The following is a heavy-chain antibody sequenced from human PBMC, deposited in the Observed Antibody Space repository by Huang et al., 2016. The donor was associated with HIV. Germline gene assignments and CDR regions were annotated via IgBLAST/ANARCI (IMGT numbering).Heavy chain of an antibody. D-gene: IGHD3-22*01. CDR1: GFSISSYW. Sequence: EVQLVESGGGLVQPGGSLRLSCAASGFSISSYWMHWVRQAPGKGLGWFSRINSDGSSTSYADSVKCRFTISRDNAKNTLYLQMNSLRAEDTAVYYCARDPRIQSWLNFFDYWGQGTLVSVSS. CDR2: INSDGSST. CDR3: ARDPRIQSWLNFFDY. V-gene: IGHV3-74*01. J-gene: IGHJ4*02.